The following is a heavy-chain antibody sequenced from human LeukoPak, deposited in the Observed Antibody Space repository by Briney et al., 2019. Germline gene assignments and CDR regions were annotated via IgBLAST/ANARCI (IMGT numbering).Heavy chain of an antibody. D-gene: IGHD5-18*01. CDR1: GDSISSYYW. V-gene: IGHV2-5*08. J-gene: IGHJ5*02. CDR2: IYWDDDK. CDR3: AHRPGYSYGFSNWFDP. Sequence: TLSLTCTVSGDSISSYYWSWIRQPPGKALEWLALIYWDDDKRYSPSLKSRLTITKDTSKNQVVLTMTNMDPVDTATYYCAHRPGYSYGFSNWFDPWGQGTLVTVSS.